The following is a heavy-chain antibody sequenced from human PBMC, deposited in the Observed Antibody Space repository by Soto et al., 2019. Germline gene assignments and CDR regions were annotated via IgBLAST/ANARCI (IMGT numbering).Heavy chain of an antibody. CDR2: IYPGDSDT. Sequence: PLEALKLSFTGSGYLFTRYLRGWVRQKTGKGLEWMGIIYPGDSDTKYSPSFQGQVTISADKSISTAYLQWSSLKASDTAMYYCASLSYYDSSGGFDYWGQGTLVNVSS. CDR3: ASLSYYDSSGGFDY. J-gene: IGHJ4*02. V-gene: IGHV5-51*01. D-gene: IGHD3-22*01. CDR1: GYLFTRYL.